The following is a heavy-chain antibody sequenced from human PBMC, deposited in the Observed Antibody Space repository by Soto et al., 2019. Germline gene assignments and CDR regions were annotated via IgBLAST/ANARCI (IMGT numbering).Heavy chain of an antibody. J-gene: IGHJ6*02. V-gene: IGHV1-69*13. CDR1: GGTFSSYA. CDR3: ASTGNSPYYYYYGMDV. CDR2: IIPIFGTA. Sequence: ASVKVSCKASGGTFSSYAISWVRQAPGQGLEWMGGIIPIFGTANYAQKFQGRVTITADESTSTAYMELSSLRSEDTAVYYCASTGNSPYYYYYGMDVWGQGTTVTVSS. D-gene: IGHD2-8*02.